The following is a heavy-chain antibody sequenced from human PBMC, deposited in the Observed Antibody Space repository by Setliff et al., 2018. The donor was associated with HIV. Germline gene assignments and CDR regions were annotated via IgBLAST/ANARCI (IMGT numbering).Heavy chain of an antibody. Sequence: ASVKVSCKASGYTFINYAMNWVRQAPGQGLEWMGWINTHTGSPTYAQAFTGRFVFSVDTSVSTAYLQISSLKAEDTAVYYCARALYGDYGGDINWFDPWGQGTLVTVSA. CDR1: GYTFINYA. CDR3: ARALYGDYGGDINWFDP. D-gene: IGHD4-17*01. V-gene: IGHV7-4-1*02. CDR2: INTHTGSP. J-gene: IGHJ5*02.